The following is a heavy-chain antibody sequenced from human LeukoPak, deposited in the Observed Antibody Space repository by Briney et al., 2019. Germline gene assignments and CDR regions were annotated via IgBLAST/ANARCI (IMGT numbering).Heavy chain of an antibody. D-gene: IGHD5-24*01. J-gene: IGHJ4*02. Sequence: GGSLRLSCAASGFTFSSYSMNWVRQAPGEGLEWVSSISSSSSYIYYADSVKGRFTISRDNAKNSLYLQMNSLRAEDTAVYYCARDLQPGMAMYYFDYWGQGTLVTVSS. CDR1: GFTFSSYS. CDR2: ISSSSSYI. V-gene: IGHV3-21*01. CDR3: ARDLQPGMAMYYFDY.